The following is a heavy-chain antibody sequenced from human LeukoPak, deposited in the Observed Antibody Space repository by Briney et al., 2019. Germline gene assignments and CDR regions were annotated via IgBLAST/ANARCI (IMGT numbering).Heavy chain of an antibody. Sequence: GGSLRLSCAASGFTFSSYGMHWVRQAPGKGLEWVAVISHDGSNKYYADSVKGRFTISRDNSKNTLYLQMNSLRAEDTAVYYCAKAPQEYCSGGSCYYYYGMDVWGKGTTDTVSS. J-gene: IGHJ6*04. CDR3: AKAPQEYCSGGSCYYYYGMDV. CDR1: GFTFSSYG. D-gene: IGHD2-15*01. V-gene: IGHV3-30*18. CDR2: ISHDGSNK.